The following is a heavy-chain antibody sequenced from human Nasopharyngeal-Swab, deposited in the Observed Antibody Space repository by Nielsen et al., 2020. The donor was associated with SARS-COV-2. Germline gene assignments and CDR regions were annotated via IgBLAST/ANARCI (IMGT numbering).Heavy chain of an antibody. CDR3: TARSYYFDY. J-gene: IGHJ4*02. CDR1: GFTFSNAW. CDR2: IKSKTDGGTT. D-gene: IGHD6-19*01. V-gene: IGHV3-15*01. Sequence: GESLKISCAASGFTFSNAWMSWVRQAPGKGLEWVGRIKSKTDGGTTDYAAPVKGRFTISGDDSKNTLYLQMNSLKTEDTAVYYCTARSYYFDYWGQGTLVTVSS.